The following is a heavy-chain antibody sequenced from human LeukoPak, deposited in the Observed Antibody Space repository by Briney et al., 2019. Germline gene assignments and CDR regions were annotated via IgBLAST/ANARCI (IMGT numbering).Heavy chain of an antibody. V-gene: IGHV1-69*04. CDR2: IIPILGIA. D-gene: IGHD3-10*01. J-gene: IGHJ6*02. Sequence: SVKVSCKASGGTFSSYAISWVRQAPGQGLEWMGRIIPILGIANYAQKFQGRVTITADKSTSTAYMELSSLRSEDTAVYYCARTMVRGVMVLYYYYGMDVWGQGTTVTVS. CDR3: ARTMVRGVMVLYYYYGMDV. CDR1: GGTFSSYA.